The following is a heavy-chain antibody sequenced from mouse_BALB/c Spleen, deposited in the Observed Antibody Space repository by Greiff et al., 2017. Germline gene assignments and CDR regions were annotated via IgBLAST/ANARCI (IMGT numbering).Heavy chain of an antibody. CDR1: GYAFTSYN. CDR3: ERSGDYDGFAY. J-gene: IGHJ3*01. CDR2: IDPYNGGT. Sequence: EVQLQQSGPELVKPGASVKVSCKASGYAFTSYNMYWVKQSHGKSLEWIGYIDPYNGGTSYNQKFKGKATLAVAKSSRQAYMHLNSLTYEDSAVYYCERSGDYDGFAYWGQGTLVTVSA. V-gene: IGHV1S135*01. D-gene: IGHD2-4*01.